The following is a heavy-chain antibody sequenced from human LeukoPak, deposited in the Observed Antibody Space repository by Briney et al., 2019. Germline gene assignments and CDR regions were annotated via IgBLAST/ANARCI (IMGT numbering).Heavy chain of an antibody. CDR1: GDSISRGRYS. J-gene: IGHJ4*02. V-gene: IGHV4-30-2*01. D-gene: IGHD3-3*02. Sequence: PSETLSLTCTVSGDSISRGRYSWHWIRQPPGKGLEWIGYIFHNGDTYYNPSLVSRVSMSVDRSKNQSFLKLTSVTAADTAFYYCARGFDDPLSFFQFDCWGQGILSTVS. CDR3: ARGFDDPLSFFQFDC. CDR2: IFHNGDT.